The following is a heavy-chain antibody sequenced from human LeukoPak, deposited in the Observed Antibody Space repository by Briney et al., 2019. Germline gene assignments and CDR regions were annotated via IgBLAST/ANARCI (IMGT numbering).Heavy chain of an antibody. D-gene: IGHD6-19*01. J-gene: IGHJ5*02. CDR3: ARSHSGWQGHNNWFDP. CDR1: GYSISSDRY. V-gene: IGHV4-38-2*01. Sequence: SETLSLTCEVSGYSISSDRYWGWIRQPPGKGLEWLGTIYHTGSTFYNPSLKSRVSISVYTSKNQFSLRFTSVTAADTAVYYCARSHSGWQGHNNWFDPWGQGTLVTVSS. CDR2: IYHTGST.